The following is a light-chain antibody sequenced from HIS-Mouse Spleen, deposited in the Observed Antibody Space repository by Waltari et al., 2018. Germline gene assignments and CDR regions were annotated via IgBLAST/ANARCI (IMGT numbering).Light chain of an antibody. CDR3: QSYDSSNVV. V-gene: IGLV6-57*04. J-gene: IGLJ2*01. Sequence: NFMLTQPHSVSESPGKTVTIPCTRSSGRIASNSVQWYQQRPGSAPTTAIYEDNQRPSGVPDRFSGSIDSSSNSASLTIAGLKTEDEADYYCQSYDSSNVVFGGGTKLTVL. CDR2: EDN. CDR1: SGRIASNS.